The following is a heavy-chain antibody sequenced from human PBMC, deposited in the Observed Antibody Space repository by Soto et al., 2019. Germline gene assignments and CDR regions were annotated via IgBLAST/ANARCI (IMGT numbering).Heavy chain of an antibody. V-gene: IGHV3-23*01. Sequence: PGGSLRLSCAASGFTFSSYAMSWVRQAPGKGLEWVSAISGSGGSTYYADSVKGRFTISRDNSKNTLYLQMNSLRAEDTAVYYCAKDKWVGATGGTGYFDYWGQGTLVTVSS. CDR1: GFTFSSYA. CDR2: ISGSGGST. D-gene: IGHD1-26*01. CDR3: AKDKWVGATGGTGYFDY. J-gene: IGHJ4*02.